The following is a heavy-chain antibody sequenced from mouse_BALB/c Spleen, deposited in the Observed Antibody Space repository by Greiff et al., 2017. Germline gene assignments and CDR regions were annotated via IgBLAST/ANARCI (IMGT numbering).Heavy chain of an antibody. CDR1: GFTFTNSW. D-gene: IGHD1-1*02. J-gene: IGHJ4*01. CDR2: IYPGGGYT. CDR3: AKWVADAMDY. Sequence: VQLLQSGAELVRPGTSVKISCKASGFTFTNSWIGWVKQRPGHGLEWIGDIYPGGGYTNYNEKFKGKATMTADTSSSTAYMQLSCLTSEDSAVYRCAKWVADAMDYWGQGTSVTVSS. V-gene: IGHV1-63*02.